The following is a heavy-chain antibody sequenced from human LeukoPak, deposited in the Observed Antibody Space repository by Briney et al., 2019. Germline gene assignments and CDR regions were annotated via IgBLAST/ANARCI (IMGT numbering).Heavy chain of an antibody. V-gene: IGHV3-33*01. CDR1: GFTFSSYG. CDR2: IWYDGSNK. J-gene: IGHJ4*02. Sequence: GRSLRLSCAASGFTFSSYGMHWVRQAPGKGLEWVAVIWYDGSNKYYADSVKGRFTISRDNSKNTLYLQMNSLRAEDTAVYYCARDRGAVKYYFDYWGQGTLVTVSS. CDR3: ARDRGAVKYYFDY. D-gene: IGHD1-26*01.